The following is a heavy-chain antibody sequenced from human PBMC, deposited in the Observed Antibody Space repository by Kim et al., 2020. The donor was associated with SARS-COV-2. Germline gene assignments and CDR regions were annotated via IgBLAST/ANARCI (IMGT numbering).Heavy chain of an antibody. CDR2: IIPIFGTA. CDR1: GGTFSSYA. J-gene: IGHJ4*02. Sequence: SVKVSCKASGGTFSSYAISWVRQAPGQGLEWMGGIIPIFGTANYAQKFQGRVTITADESTSTAYMELSSLRSEDTAVYYCASGFLRGYAPYFDYWGQGTLVTVSS. V-gene: IGHV1-69*13. D-gene: IGHD5-18*01. CDR3: ASGFLRGYAPYFDY.